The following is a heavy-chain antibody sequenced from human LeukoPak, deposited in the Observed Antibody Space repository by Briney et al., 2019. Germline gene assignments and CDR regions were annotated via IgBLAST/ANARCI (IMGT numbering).Heavy chain of an antibody. CDR2: ISSSSSYI. CDR1: GFTFSSYS. V-gene: IGHV3-21*01. J-gene: IGHJ4*02. CDR3: ARGFLATVVTPIDY. D-gene: IGHD4-23*01. Sequence: GGSLRLSCAASGFTFSSYSMNWVRQAPGKGLEWVSSISSSSSYIYYADSVKDRFTISRDNAKNSLYLQMNSLRAEDTAVYYCARGFLATVVTPIDYWGQGTLVTVSS.